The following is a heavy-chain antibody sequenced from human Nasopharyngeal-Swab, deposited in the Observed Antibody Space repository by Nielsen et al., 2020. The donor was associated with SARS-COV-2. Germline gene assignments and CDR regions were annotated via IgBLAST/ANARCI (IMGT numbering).Heavy chain of an antibody. CDR1: GFTFSSYW. CDR3: ATTIALEGSGWEPFDY. CDR2: ISYDGSNK. J-gene: IGHJ4*02. V-gene: IGHV3-30*03. D-gene: IGHD6-19*01. Sequence: GESLKISCAASGFTFSSYWMSWVRQAPGKGLEWVAVISYDGSNKYYADSVKGRFTISRDNSKNTLYLQMNSLRAEDTAVYYCATTIALEGSGWEPFDYWGQGTLVTVSS.